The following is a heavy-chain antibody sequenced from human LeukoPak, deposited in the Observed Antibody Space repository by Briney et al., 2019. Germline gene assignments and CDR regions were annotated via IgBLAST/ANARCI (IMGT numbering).Heavy chain of an antibody. CDR1: GFTFSSYA. CDR2: ISYDGSNK. V-gene: IGHV3-30-3*01. D-gene: IGHD2-15*01. CDR3: ARGPRDIVVVDAHYFDY. Sequence: GGSLRLSCAASGFTFSSYAMHWVRQAPGKGLEWVAIISYDGSNKYYADSVKGRFTISRDNSKNTLYLQMNSLRAGDTAVYYCARGPRDIVVVDAHYFDYRGQGTLVTVSS. J-gene: IGHJ4*02.